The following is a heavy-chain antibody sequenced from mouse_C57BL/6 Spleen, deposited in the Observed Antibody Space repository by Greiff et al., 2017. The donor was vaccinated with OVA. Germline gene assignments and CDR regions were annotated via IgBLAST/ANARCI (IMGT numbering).Heavy chain of an antibody. Sequence: EVQRVESGGDLVKPGGSLKLSCAASGFTFSSYGMSWVRQTPDKRLEWVATISSGGSYTYYPDSVKGRFTISRDNAKNTLYLQMSSLKSEDTAMYYCARPSITTVVATGFDYWGQGTTLTVSS. V-gene: IGHV5-6*01. D-gene: IGHD1-1*01. CDR2: ISSGGSYT. CDR1: GFTFSSYG. CDR3: ARPSITTVVATGFDY. J-gene: IGHJ2*01.